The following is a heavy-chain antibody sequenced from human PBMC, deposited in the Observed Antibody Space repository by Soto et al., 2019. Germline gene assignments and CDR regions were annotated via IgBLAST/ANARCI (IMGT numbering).Heavy chain of an antibody. Sequence: QLQLQQSGPGLLRPSETLSLTCNVSGGAISSSSYFWAWVRQPPGKPLEWIGHILYSGTTHYNESLKSRVTISVDTSKNQFSLRLNSVTPADTAVYYCARGGGYYGVLFDYWGQGTLVPVSS. CDR1: GGAISSSSYF. V-gene: IGHV4-39*01. D-gene: IGHD4-17*01. CDR2: ILYSGTT. J-gene: IGHJ4*02. CDR3: ARGGGYYGVLFDY.